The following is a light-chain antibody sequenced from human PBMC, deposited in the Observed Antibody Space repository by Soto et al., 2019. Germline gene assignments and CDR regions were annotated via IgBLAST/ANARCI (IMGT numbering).Light chain of an antibody. Sequence: QLVLTQSPSASASLGASVKLTCTLSSGHSTYDIAGHQQQPEKGPRYLMKLDSDGRHRKGDGTPDRFSGTSSGAERYLTISCIQAEDEAYYYGQTWGTGGDVVFGGGTKLTVL. CDR3: QTWGTGGDVV. CDR1: SGHSTYD. J-gene: IGLJ2*01. V-gene: IGLV4-69*01. CDR2: LDSDGRH.